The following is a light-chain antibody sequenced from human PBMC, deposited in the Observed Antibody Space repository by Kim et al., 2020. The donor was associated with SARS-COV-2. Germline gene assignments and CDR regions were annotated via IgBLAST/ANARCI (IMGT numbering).Light chain of an antibody. CDR2: YDS. Sequence: APGKTARITCGGNNIGSKSVHGYQQKPGQAPVLVIYYDSDRPSGIPERFSGSNSGNTATLTISRVEAGDEADYYCQVWDSSSDHRLFGGGTQLTVL. CDR1: NIGSKS. J-gene: IGLJ2*01. CDR3: QVWDSSSDHRL. V-gene: IGLV3-21*04.